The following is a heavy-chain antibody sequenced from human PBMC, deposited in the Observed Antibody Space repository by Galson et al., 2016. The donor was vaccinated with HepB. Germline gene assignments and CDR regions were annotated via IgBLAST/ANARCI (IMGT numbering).Heavy chain of an antibody. V-gene: IGHV3-49*03. Sequence: SLRLSCAASGFTFGDYVMSWFRQAPGKGLEWVGFIRSKVYGGTKEYAASVKGRFIISRDDSKNIVYLQMNILNTEDTAVYYCSRDLEESVQCSSTTCHAFDYWGQGNLVTVSS. CDR2: IRSKVYGGTK. D-gene: IGHD2-2*01. CDR1: GFTFGDYV. J-gene: IGHJ4*02. CDR3: SRDLEESVQCSSTTCHAFDY.